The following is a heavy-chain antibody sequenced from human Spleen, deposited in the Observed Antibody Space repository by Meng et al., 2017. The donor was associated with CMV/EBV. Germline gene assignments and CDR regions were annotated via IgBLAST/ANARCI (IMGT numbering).Heavy chain of an antibody. D-gene: IGHD6-13*01. V-gene: IGHV4-4*07. Sequence: QVKLQDSGPGLLKQSEPRSLTCTVSGGSISSYYWSWIRQPAGKGLEWIGRIYTSGSTNYNPSLKSRVTMSVDTSKNQFSLKLSSVTAADTAVYYCARETAAVSYNWFDPWGQGTLVTVSS. CDR2: IYTSGST. J-gene: IGHJ5*02. CDR3: ARETAAVSYNWFDP. CDR1: GGSISSYY.